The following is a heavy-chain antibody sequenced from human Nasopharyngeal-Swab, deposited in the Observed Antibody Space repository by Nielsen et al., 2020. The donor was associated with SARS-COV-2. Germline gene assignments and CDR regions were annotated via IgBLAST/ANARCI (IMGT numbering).Heavy chain of an antibody. V-gene: IGHV3-30*03. Sequence: GGSLRLSCAASGFTFSSFGIHGVRQAPGKGLEWGAFIAHDASNEYYGDSVKARFSISRDSSTNTLYLQMDSLRGEDTAVYYCARDAPAHYGAFYWGRGTLVTVSS. J-gene: IGHJ4*02. CDR2: IAHDASNE. CDR1: GFTFSSFG. CDR3: ARDAPAHYGAFY. D-gene: IGHD4-17*01.